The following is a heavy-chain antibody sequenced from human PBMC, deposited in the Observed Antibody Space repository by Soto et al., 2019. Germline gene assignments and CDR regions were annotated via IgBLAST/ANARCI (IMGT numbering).Heavy chain of an antibody. J-gene: IGHJ4*02. CDR2: INAGNGNT. CDR1: GYTFTSYA. CDR3: ARSIVVVTAADY. D-gene: IGHD2-21*02. Sequence: QVQLVQSGAEVKKPGASVKVSCKASGYTFTSYAMHWVRQAPGQRLEWMGWINAGNGNTKYSQKFQGRVTITRDTSASTANMELSSLISEDTAVYYCARSIVVVTAADYWGQGNLVTVSS. V-gene: IGHV1-3*01.